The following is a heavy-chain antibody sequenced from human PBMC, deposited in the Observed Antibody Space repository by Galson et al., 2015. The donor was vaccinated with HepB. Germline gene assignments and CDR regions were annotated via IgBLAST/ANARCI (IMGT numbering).Heavy chain of an antibody. CDR3: ARGGNWFDS. CDR2: IYSAGST. D-gene: IGHD3-16*01. CDR1: GFTVSDNY. Sequence: SLRLSCAASGFTVSDNYMNWVRQAPGKGLEWVSIIYSAGSTYYAESVKGRFTIARDDSKNTLHLQIHSLRAEDKAVYYCARGGNWFDSWGQGTLVTVSS. J-gene: IGHJ5*01. V-gene: IGHV3-66*01.